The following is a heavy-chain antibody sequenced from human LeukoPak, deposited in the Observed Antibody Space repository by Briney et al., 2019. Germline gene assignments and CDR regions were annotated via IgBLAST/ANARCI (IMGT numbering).Heavy chain of an antibody. CDR2: IYYSGST. Sequence: PSETLSLTCTVSGVSISSSNSYWGWIRQPPGKGLEWIGSIYYSGSTYYNPSLKSRVTISVDTSKNQFSLKLSSVTAADTAVYYCARESTLMVRGVISPEFDPWGQGTLVTVSS. V-gene: IGHV4-39*07. CDR3: ARESTLMVRGVISPEFDP. CDR1: GVSISSSNSY. D-gene: IGHD3-10*01. J-gene: IGHJ5*02.